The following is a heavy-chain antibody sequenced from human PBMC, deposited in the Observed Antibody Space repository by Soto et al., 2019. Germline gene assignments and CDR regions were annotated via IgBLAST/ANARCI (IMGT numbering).Heavy chain of an antibody. CDR1: GFSLSTSGVG. J-gene: IGHJ4*02. V-gene: IGHV2-5*01. D-gene: IGHD1-26*01. Sequence: QITLKESGPTLVKPTQTLTLTCTFSGFSLSTSGVGVGWIRQPPGKALEWLALIYWNDDKRYSPSLKSRLTITKDTYKNRVVLTMTNLVPVGTATYFCAHSSGSYLGGGEPLDYWGQGTLVTVSS. CDR3: AHSSGSYLGGGEPLDY. CDR2: IYWNDDK.